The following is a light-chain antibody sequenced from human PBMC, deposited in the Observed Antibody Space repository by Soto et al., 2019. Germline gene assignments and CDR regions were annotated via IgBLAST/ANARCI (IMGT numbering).Light chain of an antibody. CDR2: GAS. CDR3: QQHYITPIT. Sequence: EIVMTQSPATLSVSPGERATLSCRASQSVSSNLAWYQQKAGQAPRLLMYGASTRATGIPARFSGSGSGTEFTLTISSLQSEDFAVYYCQQHYITPITFGQGTRLEIK. V-gene: IGKV3-15*01. J-gene: IGKJ5*01. CDR1: QSVSSN.